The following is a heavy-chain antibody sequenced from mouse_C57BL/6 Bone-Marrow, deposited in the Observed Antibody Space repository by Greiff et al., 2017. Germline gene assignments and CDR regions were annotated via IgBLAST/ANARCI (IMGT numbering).Heavy chain of an antibody. Sequence: VQLQQSGPVLVKPGASVKMSCKASGYTFTDYYMNWVKQSHGKSLEWIGVINPYNGGTSYNQKFKGKATLTVDKSSSTAYMELNSLTSEDSAVYYWARVTTVVAPFAYWGQGTLVTVSA. J-gene: IGHJ3*01. CDR3: ARVTTVVAPFAY. CDR1: GYTFTDYY. V-gene: IGHV1-19*01. D-gene: IGHD1-1*01. CDR2: INPYNGGT.